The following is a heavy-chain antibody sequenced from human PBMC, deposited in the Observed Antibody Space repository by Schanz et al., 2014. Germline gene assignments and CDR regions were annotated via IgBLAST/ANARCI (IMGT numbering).Heavy chain of an antibody. D-gene: IGHD2-15*01. CDR2: ISNDGSIK. CDR3: AKARRKSNCSGGRCFHYSYYGMDV. CDR1: GFAFSVYG. Sequence: QVQMVESGGGVVQPGRSLRLSCAASGFAFSVYGMHWVRQAPGKGLEWVALISNDGSIKYYADSVEGRFTISRDNSKNTLYLQMNSLRAEDTAVYYCAKARRKSNCSGGRCFHYSYYGMDVWGQGTTVTVSS. J-gene: IGHJ6*02. V-gene: IGHV3-30*19.